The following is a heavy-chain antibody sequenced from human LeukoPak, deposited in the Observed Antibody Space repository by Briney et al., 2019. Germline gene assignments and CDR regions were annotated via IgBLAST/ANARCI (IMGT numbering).Heavy chain of an antibody. J-gene: IGHJ6*02. Sequence: GGSLRLSCAASGFTFSSYSMNWVRQAPGKGPEWVSSISSSNIYYADSVKGRFTISRDNAKNSLYLQMNSLRAEDTAVYYCARAHPPYYYDSSGYYPPDVWGQGTTVTVSS. CDR1: GFTFSSYS. CDR3: ARAHPPYYYDSSGYYPPDV. CDR2: ISSSNI. D-gene: IGHD3-22*01. V-gene: IGHV3-21*01.